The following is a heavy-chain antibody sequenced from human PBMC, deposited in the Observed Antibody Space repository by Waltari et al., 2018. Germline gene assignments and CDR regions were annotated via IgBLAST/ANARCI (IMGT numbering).Heavy chain of an antibody. CDR1: GYTFTSYG. J-gene: IGHJ5*02. CDR2: ISAYNGNT. V-gene: IGHV1-18*01. D-gene: IGHD3-22*01. CDR3: AREETYYYDSSGYYHNWFDP. Sequence: QVQLVQSGAEVKKPGASVKVSCRASGYTFTSYGISWVRQDPGQGHEWMGWISAYNGNTNYAQKLQGRVTMTPDTSTSTAYMELRSLRSDDTAVYYCAREETYYYDSSGYYHNWFDPWGQGTLVTVSS.